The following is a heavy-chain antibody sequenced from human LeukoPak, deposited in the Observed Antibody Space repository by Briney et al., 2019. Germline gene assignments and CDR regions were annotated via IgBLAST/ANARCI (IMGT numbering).Heavy chain of an antibody. CDR3: ARISSSGWYFDY. D-gene: IGHD6-19*01. Sequence: SETLSLTCAVYGGSLSGNYWSWIRQPPGKGLEWIGEINHSGSTNYNPSLKSRVTISVDTSKNQFSLKLSSVTAADTAVYYCARISSSGWYFDYWGQGTLVTVSS. CDR1: GGSLSGNY. CDR2: INHSGST. J-gene: IGHJ4*02. V-gene: IGHV4-34*01.